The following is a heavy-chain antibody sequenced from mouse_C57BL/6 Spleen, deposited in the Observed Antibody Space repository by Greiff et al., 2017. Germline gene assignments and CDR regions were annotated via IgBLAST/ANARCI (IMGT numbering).Heavy chain of an antibody. J-gene: IGHJ3*01. CDR1: GYSFTGYY. Sequence: EVQLQQSGPELVKPGASVKISCKASGYSFTGYYMNWVKQSPEKSLEWIGEINPSTGGTTSNQKFKAKATLTVDKSSSTAYMQLKSLTSEDSAVYYCAWAYYGSSFAYWGQGTLVTVSA. CDR2: INPSTGGT. D-gene: IGHD1-1*01. CDR3: AWAYYGSSFAY. V-gene: IGHV1-42*01.